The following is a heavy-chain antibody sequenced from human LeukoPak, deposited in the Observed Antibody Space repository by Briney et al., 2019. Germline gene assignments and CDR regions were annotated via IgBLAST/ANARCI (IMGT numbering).Heavy chain of an antibody. CDR1: GGSITSYY. CDR3: ARLHRGDDAFDI. V-gene: IGHV4-59*08. J-gene: IGHJ3*02. D-gene: IGHD3-10*01. CDR2: IYYSGST. Sequence: SETLSLTCTVSGGSITSYYWSWIRQPPGRGLEWIGYIYYSGSTNYNPSLKSRVTISVDTSKNQLSPKLSSVTAADTAVYFCARLHRGDDAFDIWGQGTMVTVSS.